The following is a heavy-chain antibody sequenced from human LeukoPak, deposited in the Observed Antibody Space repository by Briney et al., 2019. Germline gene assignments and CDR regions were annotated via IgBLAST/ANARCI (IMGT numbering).Heavy chain of an antibody. V-gene: IGHV4-59*08. J-gene: IGHJ2*01. D-gene: IGHD6-25*01. CDR1: GGSISSYY. Sequence: SETLSLTCTVSGGSISSYYWSWIRQPPGKGLEWIGFIYYSGGTNYNPSLKSRVTISVDTSKNQFPLKLSSVTAADTAVYYCARQGGGFWYFDLWGRGTLVTVSS. CDR3: ARQGGGFWYFDL. CDR2: IYYSGGT.